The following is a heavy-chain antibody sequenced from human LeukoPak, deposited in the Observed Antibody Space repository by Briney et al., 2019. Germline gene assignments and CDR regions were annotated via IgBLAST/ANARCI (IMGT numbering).Heavy chain of an antibody. Sequence: QSGGSLRLSCAASGFTFSSYAMSWVRQAPGKGLEWVSAISGSGGSTYYADSVKGRFTISRDNSKNTLYLQMNSLRAEDTAVYYCAKDVFDRVYCSSTSCPTSDYWGQGTLVTVSS. CDR3: AKDVFDRVYCSSTSCPTSDY. CDR2: ISGSGGST. D-gene: IGHD2-2*01. CDR1: GFTFSSYA. V-gene: IGHV3-23*01. J-gene: IGHJ4*02.